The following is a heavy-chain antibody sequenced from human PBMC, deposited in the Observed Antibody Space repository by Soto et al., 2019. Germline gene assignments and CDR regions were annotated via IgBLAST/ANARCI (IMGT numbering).Heavy chain of an antibody. D-gene: IGHD6-13*01. J-gene: IGHJ4*02. CDR3: ARGKAAAGSPYFFDH. V-gene: IGHV1-69*06. Sequence: QEQRVQSGAEVKKPGSSVNVSCKASGGTFTTYTITWVRQAPGQGPEWMGGIVPLFATVNYAQKFQGRVTISADKSTSTVYMELSSLRSEDTAVYYCARGKAAAGSPYFFDHWGQGTPVTVSS. CDR2: IVPLFATV. CDR1: GGTFTTYT.